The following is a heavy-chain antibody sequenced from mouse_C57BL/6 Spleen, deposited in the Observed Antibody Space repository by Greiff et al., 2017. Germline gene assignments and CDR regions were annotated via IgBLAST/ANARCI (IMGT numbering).Heavy chain of an antibody. CDR3: ARIYSNYGYFDV. J-gene: IGHJ1*03. Sequence: EVKLMESEGGLVQPGSSMKLSCTASGFTFSDYYMAWVRQVPEKGLEWVANINSDGSSTYYLDSLKSRFIISRDNSKNMLYLQMSRLKSEDTATYYCARIYSNYGYFDVWGTGTTVTVSS. D-gene: IGHD2-5*01. V-gene: IGHV5-16*01. CDR1: GFTFSDYY. CDR2: INSDGSST.